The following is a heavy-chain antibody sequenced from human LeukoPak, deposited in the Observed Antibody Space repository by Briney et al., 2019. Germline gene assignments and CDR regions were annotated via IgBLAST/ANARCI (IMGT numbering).Heavy chain of an antibody. D-gene: IGHD1-1*01. CDR3: AKDQGTGNMYY. V-gene: IGHV3-30*18. CDR1: GFTFSSYA. Sequence: PGGSLRLSCAASGFTFSSYAMHWVRQAPGKGLEWVAVISFDGSHKYYADSVKGRFTISRDDSKNTLYLQMNSLRPDDTAVYYCAKDQGTGNMYYWGQGTLVTVSS. CDR2: ISFDGSHK. J-gene: IGHJ4*02.